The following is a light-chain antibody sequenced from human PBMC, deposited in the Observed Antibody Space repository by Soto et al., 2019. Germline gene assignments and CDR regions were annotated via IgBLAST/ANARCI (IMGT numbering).Light chain of an antibody. Sequence: DIQMTQSPSSLSASVGDRVTITCRASQGISNYLDWYQQKPGKVPKLLIYAASTLQSGVTSRFSGSGSGTDVTLTMSSLQPQDVATYYCQKYNSAPLDFGPGTKVDIK. CDR1: QGISNY. J-gene: IGKJ3*01. CDR2: AAS. V-gene: IGKV1-27*01. CDR3: QKYNSAPLD.